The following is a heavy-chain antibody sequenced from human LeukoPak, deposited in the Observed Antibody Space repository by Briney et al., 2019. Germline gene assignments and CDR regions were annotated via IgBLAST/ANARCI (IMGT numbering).Heavy chain of an antibody. CDR2: MNPNSGGT. V-gene: IGHV1-2*02. CDR3: ARFVDFWSGLN. J-gene: IGHJ4*02. CDR1: GYTFTSYD. Sequence: ASVKVSCKASGYTFTSYDINWVRQATGQGLEWMGWMNPNSGGTNYAQKFQGRVTMTRDTSISTAYMELSRLRSDDTAVYYCARFVDFWSGLNWGQETLVTVSS. D-gene: IGHD3-3*01.